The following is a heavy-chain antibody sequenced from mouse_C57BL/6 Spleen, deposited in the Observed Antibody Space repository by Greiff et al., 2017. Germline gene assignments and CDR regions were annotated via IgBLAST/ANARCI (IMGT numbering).Heavy chain of an antibody. J-gene: IGHJ1*03. Sequence: EVQLQQSGPELVKPGDSVKISCKASGYSFTGYFMNWVMQSHGKSLEWIGRINPYNGDTFYNQKFKGKATLTVDKSSSTAHMGLRSLTSEDSAVYYCASNYGSSYGYFDVWGTGTTVTVSS. CDR1: GYSFTGYF. V-gene: IGHV1-20*01. CDR2: INPYNGDT. CDR3: ASNYGSSYGYFDV. D-gene: IGHD1-1*01.